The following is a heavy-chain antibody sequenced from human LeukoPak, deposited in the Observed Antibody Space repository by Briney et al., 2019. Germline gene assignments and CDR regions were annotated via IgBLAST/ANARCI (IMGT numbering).Heavy chain of an antibody. Sequence: GGSLRLSCAASGFTFDDYGMSWVRQAPGKGLEWVSGINWNGGSTGYADSVKGRFTISRDNAKNSLYLQMNSLRAEDTAVYYCASLRVDDYVWGSYRSDAFDIWGQGTMVTVSS. CDR2: INWNGGST. D-gene: IGHD3-16*02. CDR1: GFTFDDYG. J-gene: IGHJ3*02. V-gene: IGHV3-20*04. CDR3: ASLRVDDYVWGSYRSDAFDI.